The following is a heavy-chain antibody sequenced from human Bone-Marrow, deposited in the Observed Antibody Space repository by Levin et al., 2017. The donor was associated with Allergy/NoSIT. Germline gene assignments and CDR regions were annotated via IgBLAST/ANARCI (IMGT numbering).Heavy chain of an antibody. V-gene: IGHV4-59*02. CDR3: ARGTDYGDPYSPHFGLDV. CDR1: GGSVSRYY. CDR2: MYQSGST. D-gene: IGHD4-17*01. J-gene: IGHJ6*02. Sequence: PSETLSLTCRVSGGSVSRYYWSWIRQPPGKGLEWIGYMYQSGSTNYNPSLKSRVTISLDTSKNQFSLRLTSVTAADTAVYYCARGTDYGDPYSPHFGLDVWGQGTTVTVSS.